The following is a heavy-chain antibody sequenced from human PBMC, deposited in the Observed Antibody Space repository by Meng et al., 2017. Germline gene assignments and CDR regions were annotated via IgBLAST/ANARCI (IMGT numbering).Heavy chain of an antibody. CDR1: GFTFSSYW. CDR2: IKQDGSEK. V-gene: IGHV3-7*01. D-gene: IGHD3-22*01. Sequence: GESLKISCAASGFTFSSYWMGWVRQAPGKGLEWVANIKQDGSEKYYVDSVKGRFTISRDNAKNSLYLQMNSLRAEDTAVYYCARVPLSYYYDSSGYYYYFDYWGQGTLVTVSS. J-gene: IGHJ4*02. CDR3: ARVPLSYYYDSSGYYYYFDY.